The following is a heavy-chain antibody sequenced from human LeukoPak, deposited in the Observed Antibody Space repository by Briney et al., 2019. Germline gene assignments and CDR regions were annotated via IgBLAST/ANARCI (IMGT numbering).Heavy chain of an antibody. Sequence: ASVKVSCKASGGTFSSYAISWVRQAPGQGLEWMGRIIPILGIANYAQKFQGRVTITADKSTSTAYMELSGLRSEDTAVYYCARDRARLDGSGSPWGQGTLVTVSS. CDR1: GGTFSSYA. V-gene: IGHV1-69*04. CDR2: IIPILGIA. J-gene: IGHJ5*02. D-gene: IGHD3-10*01. CDR3: ARDRARLDGSGSP.